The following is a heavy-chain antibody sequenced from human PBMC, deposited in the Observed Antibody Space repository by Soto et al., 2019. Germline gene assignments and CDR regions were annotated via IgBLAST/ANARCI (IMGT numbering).Heavy chain of an antibody. Sequence: EVQLLESGGGLVQPGGSLRLSCVASGFTFSIYPMSWVRQTPEKGLEWVSTIGTTGGDTYYADSVRGRSTISRDDSKNTLYLQMSSLRAEESAVYYCAKSRVDSGRGYFDLWGRGTLVTVSS. D-gene: IGHD6-25*01. CDR2: IGTTGGDT. V-gene: IGHV3-23*01. CDR3: AKSRVDSGRGYFDL. CDR1: GFTFSIYP. J-gene: IGHJ2*01.